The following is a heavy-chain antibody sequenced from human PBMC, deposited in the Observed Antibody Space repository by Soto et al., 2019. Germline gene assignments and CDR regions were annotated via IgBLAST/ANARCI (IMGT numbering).Heavy chain of an antibody. CDR1: GGTFSTYA. CDR2: VIPIFDTV. CDR3: AADVGATARAFDY. J-gene: IGHJ4*02. V-gene: IGHV1-69*01. D-gene: IGHD1-26*01. Sequence: QVQLVQSGAEVKKPGSSVKVSCKAYGGTFSTYAISWVRQAPGLGLEWMGGVIPIFDTVNYAQRFQGRVTITADESTNTAYMELSSLGSEDTAVYYCAADVGATARAFDYWGQGTLVTGSS.